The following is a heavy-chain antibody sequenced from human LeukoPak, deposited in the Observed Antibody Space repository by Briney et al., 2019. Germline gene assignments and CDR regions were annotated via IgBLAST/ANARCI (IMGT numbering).Heavy chain of an antibody. D-gene: IGHD2-21*01. Sequence: PSETLSLTCTVSGGSISSYYWSWIRQPPGKGLEWIGYIYYSGSTNYNPSLKSRVTISVDTSKNQFSLKLSSVTAADTAVYYCARSGNSPRGYYYMDVWGKGTTVTVSS. V-gene: IGHV4-59*01. J-gene: IGHJ6*03. CDR2: IYYSGST. CDR3: ARSGNSPRGYYYMDV. CDR1: GGSISSYY.